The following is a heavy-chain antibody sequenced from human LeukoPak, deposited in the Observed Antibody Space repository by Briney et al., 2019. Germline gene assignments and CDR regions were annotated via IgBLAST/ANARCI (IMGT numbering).Heavy chain of an antibody. CDR3: AGSGDIVATKSFDY. CDR2: FDPEDGET. CDR1: GYTLTELS. V-gene: IGHV1-24*01. D-gene: IGHD5-12*01. J-gene: IGHJ4*02. Sequence: GSVKVSCKVSGYTLTELSMHWVRQAPGKGLEWMGGFDPEDGETIYAQKFQGRVTMTTDTSTSTAYMEVRSLRSDDTAVYYCAGSGDIVATKSFDYWGQGTLVTVSS.